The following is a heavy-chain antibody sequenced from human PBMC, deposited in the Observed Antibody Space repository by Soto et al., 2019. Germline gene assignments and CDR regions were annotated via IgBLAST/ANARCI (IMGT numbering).Heavy chain of an antibody. J-gene: IGHJ6*02. V-gene: IGHV4-34*01. CDR2: INHSGST. Sequence: SETLSLTCAVYFRSFSCYYWSWIRQPPGKGLEWIGEINHSGSTNYNPSLKSRVTISVDTSKNQFSLKLSSVTAADTAVYYCARGHGVRGVIYYSYYGMDFCGQATTVTVSS. CDR1: FRSFSCYY. CDR3: ARGHGVRGVIYYSYYGMDF. D-gene: IGHD3-10*01.